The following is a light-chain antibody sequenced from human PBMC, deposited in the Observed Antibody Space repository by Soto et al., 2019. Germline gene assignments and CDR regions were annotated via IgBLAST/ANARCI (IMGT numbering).Light chain of an antibody. CDR3: QQSYTSPPAT. CDR2: AAS. J-gene: IGKJ1*01. V-gene: IGKV1-39*01. CDR1: QMISSY. Sequence: DLQMTQSPSSLSASVGDRVTITCRASQMISSYLNWYQQKPGKAPKLLIYAASSLQSGVPSRFSGSGSWTDFTLTISSLQPEDFATYYGQQSYTSPPATVGQGTKVEIK.